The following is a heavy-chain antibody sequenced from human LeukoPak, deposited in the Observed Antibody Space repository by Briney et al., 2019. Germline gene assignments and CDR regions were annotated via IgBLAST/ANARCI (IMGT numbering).Heavy chain of an antibody. Sequence: TGGSLRLSCAASGFTVSSNYMSWVRQAPGKGLEWVSVIYSGGSTYYADSVKGRFTISRDNSKNTLYLQMNSQRAEDTAVYYCARDHRPAAAGTRRTDYYYYGMDVWGKGTTVTVSS. J-gene: IGHJ6*04. CDR3: ARDHRPAAAGTRRTDYYYYGMDV. D-gene: IGHD6-13*01. CDR1: GFTVSSNY. V-gene: IGHV3-53*01. CDR2: IYSGGST.